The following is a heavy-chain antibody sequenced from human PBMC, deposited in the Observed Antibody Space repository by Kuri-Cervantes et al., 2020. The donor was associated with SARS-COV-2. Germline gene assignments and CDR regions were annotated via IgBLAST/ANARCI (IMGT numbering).Heavy chain of an antibody. V-gene: IGHV3-43D*03. Sequence: GGSLRLSCAASGFTFDDYAMHWVRQAPGKGLEWVSLISWNGGSTYYADSVKGRFTISRDNSKNSLYLQMNSLRAEDTALYYCAKDRDLVLDYWGQGTLVTVSS. CDR2: ISWNGGST. D-gene: IGHD2-8*02. J-gene: IGHJ4*02. CDR1: GFTFDDYA. CDR3: AKDRDLVLDY.